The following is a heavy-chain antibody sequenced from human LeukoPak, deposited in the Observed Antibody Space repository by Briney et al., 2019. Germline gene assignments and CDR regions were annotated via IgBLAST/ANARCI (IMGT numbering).Heavy chain of an antibody. Sequence: GESLKISCKGSGYSFTSYWVGWVRQMPGKGLEWMGIIYPGDSDTRYSPSFQGQVTISADKSISTAYLQWSSLKASDAAMYYCARQHDSSGYSLWGQGTLVTVSS. V-gene: IGHV5-51*01. CDR2: IYPGDSDT. D-gene: IGHD3-22*01. CDR3: ARQHDSSGYSL. J-gene: IGHJ4*02. CDR1: GYSFTSYW.